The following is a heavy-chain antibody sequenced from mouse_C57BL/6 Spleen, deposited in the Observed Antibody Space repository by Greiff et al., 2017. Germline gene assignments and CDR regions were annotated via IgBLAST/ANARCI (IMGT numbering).Heavy chain of an antibody. CDR3: ARWYYGSSYFDY. D-gene: IGHD1-1*01. CDR1: GYTFTSYW. Sequence: VQLQQPGAELVMPGASVKLSCKASGYTFTSYWMHWVKQRPGQGLEWIGEIDPSDSYTNYNQKFKGKSTLTVDKSSSTAYMQLSSLTSEDSAVYYCARWYYGSSYFDYWGQGTTLTVAS. V-gene: IGHV1-69*01. CDR2: IDPSDSYT. J-gene: IGHJ2*01.